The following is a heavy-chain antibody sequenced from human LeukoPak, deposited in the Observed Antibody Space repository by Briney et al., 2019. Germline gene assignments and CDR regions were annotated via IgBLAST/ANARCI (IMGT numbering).Heavy chain of an antibody. J-gene: IGHJ3*02. CDR1: GGSISSGGYS. CDR2: IYHSGST. D-gene: IGHD3-10*01. V-gene: IGHV4-30-2*01. CDR3: ASFTYYYGSGSYSAFDI. Sequence: SETLSLTCAVSGGSISSGGYSWSWIRRPPGKGLEWIGYIYHSGSTYYNPSLKSRVTISVDRSKNQFSLKLSSVTAADTAVYYCASFTYYYGSGSYSAFDIWGQGTMVTVSS.